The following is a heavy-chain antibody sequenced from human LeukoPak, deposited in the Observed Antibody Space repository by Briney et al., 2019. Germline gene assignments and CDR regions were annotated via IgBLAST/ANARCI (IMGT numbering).Heavy chain of an antibody. CDR2: IIPIFGTA. J-gene: IGHJ4*02. Sequence: SVKVSCKASGGTFSSYAISWVRQAPGQGLEWMGGIIPIFGTANYAQKFQGRVTITADESTSTAYMELSSLRSEDTAVYYCARWGSIAARRASDYWGQGTLVTVSS. CDR1: GGTFSSYA. V-gene: IGHV1-69*01. CDR3: ARWGSIAARRASDY. D-gene: IGHD6-6*01.